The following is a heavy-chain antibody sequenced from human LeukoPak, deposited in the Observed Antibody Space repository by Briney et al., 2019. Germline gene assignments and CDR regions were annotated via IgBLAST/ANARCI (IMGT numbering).Heavy chain of an antibody. CDR1: GFPLEDYG. Sequence: RPGGSLRLSCAAPGFPLEDYGMSWVRHAPGKGLGWVSGIKWNGGSTGYADSVKGRLTISRDNAKNSLYLQMNSLRAEDTALYYCARGKYYFDYWGQGTLVTVSS. CDR3: ARGKYYFDY. J-gene: IGHJ4*02. V-gene: IGHV3-20*04. CDR2: IKWNGGST.